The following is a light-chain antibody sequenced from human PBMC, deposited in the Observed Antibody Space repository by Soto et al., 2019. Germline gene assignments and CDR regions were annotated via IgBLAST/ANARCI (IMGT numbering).Light chain of an antibody. J-gene: IGKJ2*01. V-gene: IGKV3-11*01. CDR1: QSVSKY. CDR3: QQRGKWPRT. CDR2: DAS. Sequence: EIILTQSPATLSLSPGDRATLSCRASQSVSKYLAWYQQKPGQAPRLLIYDASNRATDIPARFSGSGSGTDFTLTISSLESEDFAVYYCQQRGKWPRTFGQGTKVEIK.